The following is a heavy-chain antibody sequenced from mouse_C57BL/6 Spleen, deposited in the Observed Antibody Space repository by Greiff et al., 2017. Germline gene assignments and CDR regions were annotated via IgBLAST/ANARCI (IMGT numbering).Heavy chain of an antibody. V-gene: IGHV1-69*01. Sequence: VQLQQPGAELVMPGASVKLSCKASGYSFTSYWMHWVKQRPGQGLEWIGEIVPSDSYTNYKQKFKGKSTLTVDKSSSTVYMQLSTVTSEDSAVYYCARKDYVSFAYWGQGTLVTVSA. J-gene: IGHJ3*01. CDR2: IVPSDSYT. D-gene: IGHD2-4*01. CDR1: GYSFTSYW. CDR3: ARKDYVSFAY.